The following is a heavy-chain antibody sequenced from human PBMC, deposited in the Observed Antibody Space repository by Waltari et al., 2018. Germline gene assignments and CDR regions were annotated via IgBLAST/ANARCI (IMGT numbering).Heavy chain of an antibody. D-gene: IGHD1-26*01. CDR2: VDPEDGET. CDR3: ATLWELERPDAIDI. V-gene: IGHV1-69-2*01. CDR1: GYPWIDYY. Sequence: EVQLVQSGAEVKKPGAKGKIPCKVSGYPWIDYYMHWVQQAPGKGLEWMGLVDPEDGETMYAEKFQGRVTITADTSTDTAYMELSSLRSEDTAVYYCATLWELERPDAIDIWGQGTMVTVSS. J-gene: IGHJ3*02.